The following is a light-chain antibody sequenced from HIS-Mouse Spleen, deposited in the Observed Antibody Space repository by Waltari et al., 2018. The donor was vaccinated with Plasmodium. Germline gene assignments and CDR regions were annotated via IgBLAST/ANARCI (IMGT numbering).Light chain of an antibody. Sequence: IVLTQSPATLSLSPGERATLSCRASQRVSSYLAWYQQKPGKAPRLLIYDASNRATGIPARFSGSGSGTDFTLTISSLEPEDFAVYYCQQRSNWITFGQGTRLEIK. V-gene: IGKV3-11*01. CDR1: QRVSSY. CDR3: QQRSNWIT. J-gene: IGKJ5*01. CDR2: DAS.